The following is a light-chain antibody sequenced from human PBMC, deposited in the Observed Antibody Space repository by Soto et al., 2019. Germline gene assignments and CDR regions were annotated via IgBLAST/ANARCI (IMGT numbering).Light chain of an antibody. CDR2: HVT. V-gene: IGLV2-14*03. CDR3: SSYTSSTAYI. Sequence: QSALTQPASVSGSPGQSITISCTGTSSDVGGYSYVSWYQQHPGDAPKLMIYHVTNRPSGVSDRFSGSKSGNTASLTISGLQAEDEADYYCSSYTSSTAYIFGTGT. J-gene: IGLJ1*01. CDR1: SSDVGGYSY.